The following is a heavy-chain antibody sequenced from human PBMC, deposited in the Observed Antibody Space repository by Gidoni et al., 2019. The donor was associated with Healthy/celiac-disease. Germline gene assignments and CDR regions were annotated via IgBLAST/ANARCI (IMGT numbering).Heavy chain of an antibody. Sequence: EVQLLESGGGLVQPGGSLRLSCAASGFTFSSHAMSWVRQAPGKGLGWVSAISGSGGSTYYADSVKGRFTISRDNSKNTLYLQMNSLRAEDTAVYYCAKDRGVDSSGYYFYYYGMDVWGQGTTVTVSS. V-gene: IGHV3-23*01. J-gene: IGHJ6*02. CDR1: GFTFSSHA. D-gene: IGHD3-22*01. CDR2: ISGSGGST. CDR3: AKDRGVDSSGYYFYYYGMDV.